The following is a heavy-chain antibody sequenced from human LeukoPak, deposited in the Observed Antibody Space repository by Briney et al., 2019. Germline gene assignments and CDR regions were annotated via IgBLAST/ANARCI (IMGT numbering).Heavy chain of an antibody. CDR1: GGSISSYY. J-gene: IGHJ4*02. CDR3: ARESYSSSYLFDF. CDR2: IYTSGST. V-gene: IGHV4-4*07. D-gene: IGHD6-6*01. Sequence: SETLSLTCTVSGGSISSYYWSWIRQPAGKGLEWIGRIYTSGSTNYNPSLKSRVTMSVDTSKNQISLKVHSVTAADTAVYYCARESYSSSYLFDFWGQGTLVTVSS.